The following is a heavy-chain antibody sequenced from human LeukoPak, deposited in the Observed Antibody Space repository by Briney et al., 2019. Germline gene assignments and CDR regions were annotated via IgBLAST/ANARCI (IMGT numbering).Heavy chain of an antibody. Sequence: SETLSLTCTVSGGSIRSSSDYWGWIRQPPGKGLEWIGNVYYSGSTSYNPSLKSRVTISIDTSKNQFSLKLSSVTAADTAVYYCAREISRYYYYYMDVWGKGTTVTVSS. CDR1: GGSIRSSSDY. V-gene: IGHV4-39*07. CDR2: VYYSGST. J-gene: IGHJ6*03. D-gene: IGHD6-13*01. CDR3: AREISRYYYYYMDV.